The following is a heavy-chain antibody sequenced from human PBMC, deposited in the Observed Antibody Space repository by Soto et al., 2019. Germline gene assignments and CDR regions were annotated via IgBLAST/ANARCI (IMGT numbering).Heavy chain of an antibody. CDR3: TTLYYDILTGYYDYYYYMDV. CDR2: IKSKTDGGTT. Sequence: EVQLVESGGGLVKPGGSLRLSCAASGFTFSNAWMSWVRQAPGKGLEWVGRIKSKTDGGTTDYAAPVKGRFTISRDDSKNTLYLQMNSLKTEDTAVYYCTTLYYDILTGYYDYYYYMDVWGKGTTVTVSS. J-gene: IGHJ6*03. CDR1: GFTFSNAW. D-gene: IGHD3-9*01. V-gene: IGHV3-15*01.